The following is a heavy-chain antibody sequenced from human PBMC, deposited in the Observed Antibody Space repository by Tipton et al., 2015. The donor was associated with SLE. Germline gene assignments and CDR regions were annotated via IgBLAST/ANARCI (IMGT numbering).Heavy chain of an antibody. Sequence: TLSLTCTVSGGSISSSSYYWGWIRQPPGKGLEWIGSIYYSGSTYYNPSLKSRVTISVDTSKNQFSLKRSSVTAADTAVYYCARQADLNWFDPWGQGTLVTVSS. CDR2: IYYSGST. CDR3: ARQADLNWFDP. CDR1: GGSISSSSYY. D-gene: IGHD6-25*01. V-gene: IGHV4-39*01. J-gene: IGHJ5*02.